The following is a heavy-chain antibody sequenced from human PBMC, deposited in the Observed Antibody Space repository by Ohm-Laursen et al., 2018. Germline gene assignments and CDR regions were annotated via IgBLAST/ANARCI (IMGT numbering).Heavy chain of an antibody. J-gene: IGHJ4*02. V-gene: IGHV2-5*02. CDR1: GFSLSTSGVG. D-gene: IGHD6-25*01. CDR2: IYWEDDK. CDR3: AHRRPGYISGWTRKAFDY. Sequence: PTQTLTLTGTFSGFSLSTSGVGVGWIRQPPGKALEWLALIYWEDDKRYSPSLKSRLTITKDTSKNQVVLTMTNMDPVDTATYYCAHRRPGYISGWTRKAFDYWGQGTLVTVSS.